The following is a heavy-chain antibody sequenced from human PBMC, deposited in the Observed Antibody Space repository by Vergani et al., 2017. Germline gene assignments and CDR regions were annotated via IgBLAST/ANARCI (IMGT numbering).Heavy chain of an antibody. V-gene: IGHV3-30*18. CDR2: ISYDGSNK. CDR1: GFTFSSYG. CDR3: AKDLADSRGYYLSDYFDD. D-gene: IGHD3-22*01. J-gene: IGHJ4*02. Sequence: QVQLVESGGGVVKPGRSLRLSCAASGFTFSSYGMHWVRQAPGKGLEWVAVISYDGSNKYYADSVKGRFTISRDNSKNTLYLQMNSLRAEDTAVYYCAKDLADSRGYYLSDYFDDWGQGTLVTVSS.